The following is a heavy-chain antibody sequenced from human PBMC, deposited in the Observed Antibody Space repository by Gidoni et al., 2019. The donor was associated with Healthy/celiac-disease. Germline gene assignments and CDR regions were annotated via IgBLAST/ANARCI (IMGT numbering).Heavy chain of an antibody. J-gene: IGHJ5*02. D-gene: IGHD1-26*01. Sequence: QLQLQESGPGLVKPSETLSLTCTVYGGSISSSRYYWGWIRQPPGKGLEWIGSIYYSGSTYYNPSLKSRVTISVDTSKNQFSLKLSSVTAADTAVYYCARHHSGSYFGWFDPWGQGTLVTVSS. CDR3: ARHHSGSYFGWFDP. CDR1: GGSISSSRYY. V-gene: IGHV4-39*01. CDR2: IYYSGST.